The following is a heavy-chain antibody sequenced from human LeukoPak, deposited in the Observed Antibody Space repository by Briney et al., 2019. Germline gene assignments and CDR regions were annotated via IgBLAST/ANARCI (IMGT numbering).Heavy chain of an antibody. J-gene: IGHJ4*02. CDR2: VRGSGTAT. V-gene: IGHV3-23*01. D-gene: IGHD6-13*01. Sequence: GGSLRLSCAASGFTFSTYAMTWFRQAPGKGLEWVSAVRGSGTATYYADSVKGRFTISRDNSDNTLYLQMNSLRAEDTAIYYCAKDSSPLPRTPFDYWGQGTLVTVSS. CDR1: GFTFSTYA. CDR3: AKDSSPLPRTPFDY.